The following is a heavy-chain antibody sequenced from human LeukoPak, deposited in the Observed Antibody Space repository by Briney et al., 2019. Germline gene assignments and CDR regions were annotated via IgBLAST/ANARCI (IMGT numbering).Heavy chain of an antibody. J-gene: IGHJ4*02. D-gene: IGHD1-26*01. Sequence: EQSLKISCKGSGYSFTTYWIAWVRQMPGRGLEWMGIISPDDSDIRYSPSFQGHVTISADKSISTAYLQWSSLQASDTAMYYCARHEGSGSYYSYWGQGTLVTVSS. CDR3: ARHEGSGSYYSY. CDR2: ISPDDSDI. V-gene: IGHV5-51*01. CDR1: GYSFTTYW.